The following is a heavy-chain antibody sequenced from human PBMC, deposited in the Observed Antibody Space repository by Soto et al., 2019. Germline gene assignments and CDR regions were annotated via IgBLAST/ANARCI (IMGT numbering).Heavy chain of an antibody. J-gene: IGHJ5*02. Sequence: EVQLVESGGGLVQPGGSLRLSCAASGFTFSSYWMSWVRQAPGKGLEWVANIKQDGSEKYYVDSVKGRFTISRDNAKNSLCLQMNSLGAEGTAVYYCARGSQSTGYSSSRNNWFDPWGQGTLVTVSS. CDR2: IKQDGSEK. V-gene: IGHV3-7*01. D-gene: IGHD6-13*01. CDR1: GFTFSSYW. CDR3: ARGSQSTGYSSSRNNWFDP.